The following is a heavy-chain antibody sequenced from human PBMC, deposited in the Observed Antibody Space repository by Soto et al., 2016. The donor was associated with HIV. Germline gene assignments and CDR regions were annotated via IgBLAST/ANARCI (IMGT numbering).Heavy chain of an antibody. V-gene: IGHV3-11*05. CDR3: AREDTNYDILTGYPYHYYGMDV. D-gene: IGHD3-9*01. CDR2: ISGSTTYT. Sequence: QVQLVESGGGLVKPGGSLRLSCAASGFTFSDYYMTWIRQAPGKGLEWVSYISGSTTYTKYADSVKGRFTISRDNAKNSVYLQINSLRAEDTAVYYCAREDTNYDILTGYPYHYYGMDVWGQGTTVTVSS. CDR1: GFTFSDYY. J-gene: IGHJ6*02.